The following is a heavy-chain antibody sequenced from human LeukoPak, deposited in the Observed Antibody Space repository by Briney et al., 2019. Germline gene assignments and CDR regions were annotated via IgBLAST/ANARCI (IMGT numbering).Heavy chain of an antibody. D-gene: IGHD1-26*01. J-gene: IGHJ3*02. CDR1: GGTFSSYA. Sequence: SVKVSCKASGGTFSSYAISWVRQAPGQGLEWMGGIIPIFGTANHAQKFQGRVTITADESTSTAYMELSSLRSEDTAVYYCARSWELLAAFDIWGQGTMVTVSS. V-gene: IGHV1-69*13. CDR2: IIPIFGTA. CDR3: ARSWELLAAFDI.